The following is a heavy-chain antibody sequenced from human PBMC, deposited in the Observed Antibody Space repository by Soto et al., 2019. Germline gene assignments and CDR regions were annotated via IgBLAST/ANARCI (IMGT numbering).Heavy chain of an antibody. Sequence: QVQLVQSGAEVKKPGASVKVSCKASGYTFTSYAMHWVREAPGQRLEWMGWINAGNGNTKYSQKLQGRVTITRDTSASTAYMELSSLRSEDTAVYYCARVSSNYDFWSGYYRSWYFDLWGHGTLVTVSS. V-gene: IGHV1-3*01. CDR3: ARVSSNYDFWSGYYRSWYFDL. CDR2: INAGNGNT. J-gene: IGHJ2*01. D-gene: IGHD3-3*01. CDR1: GYTFTSYA.